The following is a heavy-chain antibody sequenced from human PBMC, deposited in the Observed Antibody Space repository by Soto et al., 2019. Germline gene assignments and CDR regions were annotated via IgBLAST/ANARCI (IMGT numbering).Heavy chain of an antibody. J-gene: IGHJ6*02. CDR1: GFTFSSYA. Sequence: GGSLRLSCAASGFTFSSYAMSWVRQAPGKGLEWVSAISGSGGSTYYADSVKGRFTISRDNSKNTLYLQMNSLRAEDTAVYYCAKDNLAARPWYYYYYYGMHVWGQGTTVTVSS. V-gene: IGHV3-23*01. CDR3: AKDNLAARPWYYYYYYGMHV. CDR2: ISGSGGST. D-gene: IGHD6-6*01.